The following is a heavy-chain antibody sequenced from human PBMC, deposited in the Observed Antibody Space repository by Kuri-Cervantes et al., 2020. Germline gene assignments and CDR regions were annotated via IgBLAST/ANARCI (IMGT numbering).Heavy chain of an antibody. V-gene: IGHV1-8*01. Sequence: ASVKVSCKASGYTFTSYDINWVRQATGQGLEWMGWVNPNSGNTGYAQKFQGRVTMTRNTSISTAYMELSSLRSEDTAVYYCARGRIRGRLGDYIWGSYPEYFDYWGQGTLVTVSS. D-gene: IGHD3-16*02. CDR3: ARGRIRGRLGDYIWGSYPEYFDY. J-gene: IGHJ4*02. CDR2: VNPNSGNT. CDR1: GYTFTSYD.